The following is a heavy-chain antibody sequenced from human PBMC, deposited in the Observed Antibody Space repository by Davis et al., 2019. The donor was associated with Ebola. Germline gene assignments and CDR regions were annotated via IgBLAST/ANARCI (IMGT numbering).Heavy chain of an antibody. CDR1: GYTFTGYY. CDR3: ARGKEMATIGYYYYYGMDV. Sequence: ASVKVSCKASGYTFTGYYMHWVRQAPGQGLEWMGWINPNSGGTNYAQKFQGWVTMTRDTSISTAYMELSRLRSDDTAVYYCARGKEMATIGYYYYYGMDVWGQGTTVTVSS. CDR2: INPNSGGT. V-gene: IGHV1-2*04. D-gene: IGHD5-24*01. J-gene: IGHJ6*02.